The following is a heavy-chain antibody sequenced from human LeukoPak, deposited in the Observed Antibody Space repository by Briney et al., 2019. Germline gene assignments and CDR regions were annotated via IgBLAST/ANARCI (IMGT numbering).Heavy chain of an antibody. J-gene: IGHJ3*02. CDR2: IYSGGST. V-gene: IGHV3-66*01. CDR3: AREAPGSAFDI. CDR1: GFTVSSNY. Sequence: GGSLRLSCAASGFTVSSNYMSWVRQAPGKGLEWVSVIYSGGSTYYADSLKGRFTISRDNSKNTLYLQMNSLRAEDTAVYYCAREAPGSAFDIWGQGTMVTVSS.